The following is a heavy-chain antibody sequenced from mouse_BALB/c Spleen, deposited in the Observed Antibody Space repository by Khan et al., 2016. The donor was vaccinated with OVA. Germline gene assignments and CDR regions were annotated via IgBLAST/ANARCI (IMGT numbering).Heavy chain of an antibody. CDR1: GFTFRTYG. Sequence: EVELVESGGDLVKPGGSLKLSCEASGFTFRTYGMSWVRQTPDKGLEWVATVSTGGSYTYYADSVKGRFTISRDNAKNTLFLQMSGLKSEDTAIFYCTRLAYYYDSGGFAYWGQGTLVTVSA. CDR3: TRLAYYYDSGGFAY. CDR2: VSTGGSYT. J-gene: IGHJ3*01. V-gene: IGHV5-6*01. D-gene: IGHD1-1*01.